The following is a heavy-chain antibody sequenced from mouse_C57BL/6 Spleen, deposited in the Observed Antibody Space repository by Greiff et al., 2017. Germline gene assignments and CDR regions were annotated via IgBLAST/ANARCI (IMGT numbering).Heavy chain of an antibody. J-gene: IGHJ1*03. CDR3: AREDDSGYFDV. CDR2: FYLGNGNP. V-gene: IGHV1-76*01. D-gene: IGHD2-4*01. Sequence: QVQLQQSGAELVRPGASVKLSCKASGYTFTDYYINWVKQRPGQGLEWIARFYLGNGNPYYNEKFKGKATLNAAQPSSTAYMQLSSLTSEGSAVYFCAREDDSGYFDVWGTGTTVTVSS. CDR1: GYTFTDYY.